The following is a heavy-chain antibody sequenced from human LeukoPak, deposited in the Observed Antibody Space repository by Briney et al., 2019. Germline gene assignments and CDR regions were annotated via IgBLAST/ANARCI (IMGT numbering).Heavy chain of an antibody. J-gene: IGHJ3*01. CDR3: AKDLLQTFFFDSSGYYSDAF. V-gene: IGHV4-61*01. CDR2: VYYSGNT. CDR1: GGSISSSSYY. Sequence: SETLSLTCTVSGGSISSSSYYWGWIRQPPGKGLEWVGYVYYSGNTNYNPSLKSRVTISVDTSKKQLSLRLTSVTAADTAVYYCAKDLLQTFFFDSSGYYSDAF. D-gene: IGHD3-22*01.